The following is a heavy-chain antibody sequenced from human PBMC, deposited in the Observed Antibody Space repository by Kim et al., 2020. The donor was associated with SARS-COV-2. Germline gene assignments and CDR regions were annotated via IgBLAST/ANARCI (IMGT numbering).Heavy chain of an antibody. J-gene: IGHJ5*02. CDR1: GFLFSDYG. D-gene: IGHD2-21*01. V-gene: IGHV3-30*03. CDR2: ISYDGSSI. Sequence: GGSLRLSCEASGFLFSDYGMDWVRQAPGKGLEWVAVISYDGSSIYYGDSVKGRITVSRDNSKNMLFLQMNSLRRDDTAVYYFTTEGGDGGLDLWCQGT. CDR3: TTEGGDGGLDL.